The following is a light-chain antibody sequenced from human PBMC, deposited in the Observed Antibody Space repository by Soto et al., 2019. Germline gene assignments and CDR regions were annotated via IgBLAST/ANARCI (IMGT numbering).Light chain of an antibody. CDR3: QQYNSYPIT. Sequence: QMTHSASTLSASVGDIGTITCRASQSIISGLAWYQQKPGKAPKLLIDDASSLESGVPSRVSGSGSGTEFTLTISSLQPDDFATYYCQQYNSYPITFGQGTRMEI. V-gene: IGKV1-5*01. CDR1: QSIISG. CDR2: DAS. J-gene: IGKJ5*01.